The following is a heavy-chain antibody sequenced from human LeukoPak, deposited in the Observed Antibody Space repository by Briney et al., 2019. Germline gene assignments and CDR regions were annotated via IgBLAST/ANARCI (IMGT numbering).Heavy chain of an antibody. Sequence: GRSLRLSCAASGFTFSSYAMSWVRQAPGKGLEWVSAISGSGGSTYDADSVKGRFTISRDNSKNTLYLQMNSLRAEDTAVYYCAKSGMTTPYNWFDPWGQGTLVTVSS. V-gene: IGHV3-23*01. D-gene: IGHD4-11*01. CDR2: ISGSGGST. CDR3: AKSGMTTPYNWFDP. CDR1: GFTFSSYA. J-gene: IGHJ5*02.